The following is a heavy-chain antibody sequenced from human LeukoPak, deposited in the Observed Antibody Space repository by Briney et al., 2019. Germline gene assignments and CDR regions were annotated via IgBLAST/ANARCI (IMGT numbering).Heavy chain of an antibody. Sequence: PSETLSLTCTVSGGSVSSGSYYWSWIRQPPGKGLEWIGYIYYSGSTNYNPSLKSRVTISVDTSKNQFSLKLSSVTAADTAVYYCARDRNGNGIDYWGQGTLVTVS. CDR3: ARDRNGNGIDY. V-gene: IGHV4-61*01. CDR1: GGSVSSGSYY. D-gene: IGHD1-1*01. CDR2: IYYSGST. J-gene: IGHJ4*02.